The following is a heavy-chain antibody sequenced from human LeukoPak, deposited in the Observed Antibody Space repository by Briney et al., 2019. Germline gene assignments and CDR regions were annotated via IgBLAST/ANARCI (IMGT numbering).Heavy chain of an antibody. Sequence: PGGSLRLSCTASRFTFNKYWMHWVRQAPGKGLVRVSRINIDASSISYADSVKGRFTISRDNAKNTLYLQMNSLRAEDTAVYYCARVPAAGTQFDDWGQGTLVTVSS. J-gene: IGHJ4*02. D-gene: IGHD6-13*01. V-gene: IGHV3-74*01. CDR1: RFTFNKYW. CDR2: INIDASSI. CDR3: ARVPAAGTQFDD.